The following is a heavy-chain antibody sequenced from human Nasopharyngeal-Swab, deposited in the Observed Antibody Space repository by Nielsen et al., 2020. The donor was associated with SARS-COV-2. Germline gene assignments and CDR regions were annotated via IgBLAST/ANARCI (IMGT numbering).Heavy chain of an antibody. CDR3: ARGAYYDSRGAFDI. D-gene: IGHD3-22*01. Sequence: GESLKISCAASGFTFSSYSMNWVRQAPGKGLEWVSSISSSSSYIYYADSVKGRFTISRDNAKNSLYLQINSLRAEDTAVYYCARGAYYDSRGAFDIWGQGTMVTVSS. CDR2: ISSSSSYI. CDR1: GFTFSSYS. J-gene: IGHJ3*02. V-gene: IGHV3-21*01.